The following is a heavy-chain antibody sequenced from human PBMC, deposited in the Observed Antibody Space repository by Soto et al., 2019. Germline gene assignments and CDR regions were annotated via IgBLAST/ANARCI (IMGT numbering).Heavy chain of an antibody. CDR2: INSDGSSI. Sequence: PGGSLRLSCAASGFTFSRYWMHWVRQAPGKGLVWVSRINSDGSSISYADSVKGRFTISRDNAKNTLFLQMNSLRAEDTAVYYCARSYCGGDCFKYYYGMDVWRQGTTVTVSS. J-gene: IGHJ6*02. CDR1: GFTFSRYW. D-gene: IGHD2-21*02. CDR3: ARSYCGGDCFKYYYGMDV. V-gene: IGHV3-74*01.